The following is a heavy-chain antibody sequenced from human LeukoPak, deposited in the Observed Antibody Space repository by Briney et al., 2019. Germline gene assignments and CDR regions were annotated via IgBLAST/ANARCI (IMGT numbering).Heavy chain of an antibody. CDR3: AREPYSSGWPYDY. J-gene: IGHJ4*02. Sequence: QTGGSLRLSCAASGFTFSSYAMSWVRQAPGKGLEWVSAISGSGGSTYHADSVKGRFTISRDNSKKTLYLQMNSLRAEDTAVYYCAREPYSSGWPYDYWGQGTLVTVSS. CDR1: GFTFSSYA. V-gene: IGHV3-23*01. D-gene: IGHD6-19*01. CDR2: ISGSGGST.